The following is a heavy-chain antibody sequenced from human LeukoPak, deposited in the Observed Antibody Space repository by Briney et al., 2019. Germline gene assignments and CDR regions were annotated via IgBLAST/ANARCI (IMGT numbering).Heavy chain of an antibody. CDR2: IYYSGST. CDR1: GGSISSGVYY. V-gene: IGHV4-31*03. CDR3: ARDCGSSGWAFDY. Sequence: SETLSLTCTVSGGSISSGVYYWSWIRQHPGKGLEWIGYIYYSGSTYYNPSLKSRVTISVDTSKNQFSLKLSSVTAADTAVYYCARDCGSSGWAFDYWGQGTLVTVSS. J-gene: IGHJ4*02. D-gene: IGHD6-19*01.